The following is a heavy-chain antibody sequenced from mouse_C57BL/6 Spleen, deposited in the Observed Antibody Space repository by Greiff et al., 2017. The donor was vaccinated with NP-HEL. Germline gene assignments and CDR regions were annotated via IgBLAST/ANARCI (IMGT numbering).Heavy chain of an antibody. D-gene: IGHD1-1*01. V-gene: IGHV1-53*01. CDR1: GYTFTSYW. CDR2: INPSNGGT. Sequence: VKLQESGTELVKPGASVKLSCKASGYTFTSYWMHWVKQRPGQGLEWIGNINPSNGGTNYNEKFKSKATLTVDTSSSTAYMQLSSLTSEDSAVYYCARFSTVVYWYFEVWGTGTTVTVSS. CDR3: ARFSTVVYWYFEV. J-gene: IGHJ1*03.